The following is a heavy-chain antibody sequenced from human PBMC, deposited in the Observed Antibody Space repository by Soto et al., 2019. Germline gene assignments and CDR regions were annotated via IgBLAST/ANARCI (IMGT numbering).Heavy chain of an antibody. CDR3: AHRPREGDTAMVYYFDY. CDR1: GFSLRTSGVG. J-gene: IGHJ4*01. CDR2: IYWNDDK. Sequence: YDPRLVNSQQTLTLTCTVSGFSLRTSGVGVGWIRQPPGKALGWLALIYWNDDKRHSPSLKSRLAITKDTSKNQVVLTMTNMDPVDTATYYCAHRPREGDTAMVYYFDYWG. D-gene: IGHD5-18*01. V-gene: IGHV2-5*01.